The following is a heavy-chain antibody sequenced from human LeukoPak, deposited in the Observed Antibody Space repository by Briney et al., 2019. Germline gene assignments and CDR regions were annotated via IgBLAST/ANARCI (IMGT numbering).Heavy chain of an antibody. CDR2: IDPSDSYT. J-gene: IGHJ4*02. CDR3: ATSLRGYSGYDWNY. D-gene: IGHD5-12*01. V-gene: IGHV5-10-1*01. CDR1: GYSFTSYW. Sequence: GESLKISCKGSGYSFTSYWNSWVRQMPGKGLGWLGRIDPSDSYTNYSPSFQGHVTISADKSISTAYLQWSSLKASDTAMYYCATSLRGYSGYDWNYWGQGTLVTVSS.